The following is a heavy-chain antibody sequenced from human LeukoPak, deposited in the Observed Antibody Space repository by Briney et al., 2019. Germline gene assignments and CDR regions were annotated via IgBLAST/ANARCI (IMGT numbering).Heavy chain of an antibody. Sequence: SETLSLTCTVSGGSISSSSYYWGWIRQPPGKGLEWNGRIYYSGSTYYNPSLKNRVTISVDTSMNQFSLKLSSLTAADTAVYYCARKGDYYYYMDVWGKGTTVTVSS. D-gene: IGHD3-16*01. CDR3: ARKGDYYYYMDV. V-gene: IGHV4-39*07. CDR2: IYYSGST. J-gene: IGHJ6*03. CDR1: GGSISSSSYY.